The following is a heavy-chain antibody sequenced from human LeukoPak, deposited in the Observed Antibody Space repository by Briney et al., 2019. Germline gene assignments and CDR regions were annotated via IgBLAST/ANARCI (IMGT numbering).Heavy chain of an antibody. D-gene: IGHD3-16*01. Sequence: ASVKVSCKSSGYTFTSYGIAWVRQAPGQGLQWMGWISANNGDTSYSQKLQGRVTMTTDTSTNTAYMELRSLTSDDTAVYYCARDPPGLTLGSPGDYWGQGTLVIVSS. CDR1: GYTFTSYG. CDR2: ISANNGDT. J-gene: IGHJ4*02. CDR3: ARDPPGLTLGSPGDY. V-gene: IGHV1-18*01.